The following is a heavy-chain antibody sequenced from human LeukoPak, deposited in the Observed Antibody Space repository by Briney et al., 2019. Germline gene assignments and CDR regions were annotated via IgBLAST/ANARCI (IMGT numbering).Heavy chain of an antibody. CDR1: GYTFTSYG. D-gene: IGHD3-22*01. CDR2: ISAYNGNT. Sequence: ASVKVSYKASGYTFTSYGISWVRQAPGQGLEWMGWISAYNGNTNYAQKLQGRVTMTTDTSTSTAYMELRSLRSDDTAVYYCARAGDSSGYYTHYFDYWGQGTLVTVSS. CDR3: ARAGDSSGYYTHYFDY. J-gene: IGHJ4*02. V-gene: IGHV1-18*01.